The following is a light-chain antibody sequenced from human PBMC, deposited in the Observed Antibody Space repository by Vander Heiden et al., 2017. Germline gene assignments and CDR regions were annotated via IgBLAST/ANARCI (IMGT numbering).Light chain of an antibody. CDR2: EAS. V-gene: IGKV5-2*01. CDR1: QDIDDE. J-gene: IGKJ2*01. CDR3: LQHNNFPYT. Sequence: DTTFTHPQATMSASPGETVTISCKASQDIDDEMNGYQQKPGEATIFIIQEASTLVPGIPPRFSGSGYGTDFTLTIHNIESEDAAYYFCLQHNNFPYTFGQGTKLEI.